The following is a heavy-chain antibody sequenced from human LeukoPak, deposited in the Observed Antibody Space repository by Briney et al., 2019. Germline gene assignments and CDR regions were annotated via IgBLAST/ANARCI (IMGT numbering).Heavy chain of an antibody. CDR2: IYYSGST. Sequence: PSETLSLTCTVSGGSISSYYWSWIRQPPGKGLEWIGYIYYSGSTNYNPSLKSRVTISVDTSKNQFSLKLSSVTAADTAVYYCAVTGTYYYYYMDVWGKGTTVTISS. J-gene: IGHJ6*03. CDR3: AVTGTYYYYYMDV. D-gene: IGHD2-21*02. CDR1: GGSISSYY. V-gene: IGHV4-59*01.